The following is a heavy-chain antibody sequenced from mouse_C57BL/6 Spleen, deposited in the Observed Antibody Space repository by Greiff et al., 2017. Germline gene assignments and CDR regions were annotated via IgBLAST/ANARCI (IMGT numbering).Heavy chain of an antibody. V-gene: IGHV1-22*01. Sequence: SGPELVQPGASVKMSCKASGYTFTDYNMHWVKQSHGKSLEWIGSINPNNGGTSYNQKFKGKATLTVNKSSSTAYMELRSLTSEDSAVYYCARSDYDGSPGFAYWGQGTLVTVSA. CDR2: INPNNGGT. D-gene: IGHD2-4*01. CDR3: ARSDYDGSPGFAY. CDR1: GYTFTDYN. J-gene: IGHJ3*01.